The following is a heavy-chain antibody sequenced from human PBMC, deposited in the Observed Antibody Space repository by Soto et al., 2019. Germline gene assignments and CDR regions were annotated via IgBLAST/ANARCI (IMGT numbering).Heavy chain of an antibody. CDR1: GYTFTSYG. V-gene: IGHV1-18*01. D-gene: IGHD6-13*01. J-gene: IGHJ4*02. CDR2: ISAYNGNT. CDR3: ARQRAYSSSWATYYFDY. Sequence: QVQLVQSGAEVKKPGASVKVSCKASGYTFTSYGISWVRQAPGQGLEWMGWISAYNGNTNYAQKLQGRVTMTTDTSTSTANMELRSLSSDDTAVYYGARQRAYSSSWATYYFDYWGQGTLVTVSS.